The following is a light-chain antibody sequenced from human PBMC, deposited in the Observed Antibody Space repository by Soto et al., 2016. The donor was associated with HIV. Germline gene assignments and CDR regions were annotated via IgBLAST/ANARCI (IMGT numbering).Light chain of an antibody. CDR2: KAS. J-gene: IGKJ1*01. CDR3: QHSGT. V-gene: IGKV1-5*03. CDR1: QSISSY. Sequence: DIQMTQSPSSLSTSVGDRVTITCRASQSISSYLNWYQQKPGKAPNLLIYKASTLEIGVPSRFSGSGSGTEFTLTISSLQPDDFASYYCQHSGTFGQGTKVEIK.